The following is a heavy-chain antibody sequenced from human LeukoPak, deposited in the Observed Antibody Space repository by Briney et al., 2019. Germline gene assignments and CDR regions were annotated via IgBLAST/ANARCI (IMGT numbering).Heavy chain of an antibody. Sequence: GGSLRLSCAASGFTFSSYAMSWVRQAPGKGLEWVSAISGSGGSTYYTDSVKGRFTISRDNSKNTLYLQMNSLRAEDTAVYYCAKDKQWLVRAYGYWGQGTLVTVSS. CDR1: GFTFSSYA. CDR3: AKDKQWLVRAYGY. J-gene: IGHJ4*02. D-gene: IGHD6-19*01. CDR2: ISGSGGST. V-gene: IGHV3-23*01.